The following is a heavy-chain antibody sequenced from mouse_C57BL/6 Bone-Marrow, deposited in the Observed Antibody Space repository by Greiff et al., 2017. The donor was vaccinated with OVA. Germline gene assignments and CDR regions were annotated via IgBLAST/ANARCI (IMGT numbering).Heavy chain of an antibody. J-gene: IGHJ2*01. Sequence: VQLQQSGPELVKPGASVKISCKASGYAFSSSWMNWVKQRPGQGLEWIGRIYPGDGDTNYNGKFKGKATLTADKSSSTAYMQLSSLTSEDSAVYFCARHEDGYDASYFDYWGQGTTLTVSS. D-gene: IGHD2-2*01. CDR3: ARHEDGYDASYFDY. CDR2: IYPGDGDT. CDR1: GYAFSSSW. V-gene: IGHV1-82*01.